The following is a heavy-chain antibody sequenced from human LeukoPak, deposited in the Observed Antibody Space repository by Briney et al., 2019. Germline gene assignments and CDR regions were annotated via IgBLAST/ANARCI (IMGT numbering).Heavy chain of an antibody. CDR3: ATRTYTVTTSSGPNWFDP. D-gene: IGHD4-17*01. CDR1: GGSISSSSYY. CDR2: INHSGST. V-gene: IGHV4-39*07. Sequence: SETLSLTCTVSGGSISSSSYYWGWIRQPPGTGLEWIGEINHSGSTNYNPSLKSRVTISVDTSKNQFSLKLSSVTAADTAVYYCATRTYTVTTSSGPNWFDPWGQGTLVTVSS. J-gene: IGHJ5*02.